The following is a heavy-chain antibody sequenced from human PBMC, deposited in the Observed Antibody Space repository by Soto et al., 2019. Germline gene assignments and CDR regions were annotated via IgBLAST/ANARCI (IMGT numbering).Heavy chain of an antibody. CDR3: AKLSGYDYYYYIDV. J-gene: IGHJ6*03. V-gene: IGHV3-23*01. CDR1: GFTFSAFA. CDR2: ITGSGGST. D-gene: IGHD1-26*01. Sequence: PGGSLRLSGAASGFTFSAFAMNWVRQAPGKGLEWVSAITGSGGSTYYVDSVKGRFTISRDNSKHTLHLQMNSLRAEESAVYYCAKLSGYDYYYYIDVWGKGTTVTVSS.